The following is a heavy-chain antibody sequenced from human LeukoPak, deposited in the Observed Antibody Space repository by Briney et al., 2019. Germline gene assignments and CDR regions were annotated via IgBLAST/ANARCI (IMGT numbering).Heavy chain of an antibody. CDR2: ISWNSGSI. CDR3: AKEKYYYDSSGLDY. D-gene: IGHD3-22*01. Sequence: PGRSLRLSCAASGFTFDDYAMHWVRQAPGKGLEWVSGISWNSGSIGYADSVKGRFTISRDNAKNSLCLQMNSLRAEDTALYYCAKEKYYYDSSGLDYWGQGTLVTVSS. CDR1: GFTFDDYA. J-gene: IGHJ4*02. V-gene: IGHV3-9*01.